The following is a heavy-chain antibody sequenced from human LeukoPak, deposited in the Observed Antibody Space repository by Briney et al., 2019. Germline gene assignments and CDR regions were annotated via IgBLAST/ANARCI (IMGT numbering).Heavy chain of an antibody. CDR3: ARGGIVVVPAAHGWFDP. D-gene: IGHD2-2*01. V-gene: IGHV1-69*05. CDR2: IIPIFGTA. J-gene: IGHJ5*02. Sequence: SVKVSCKASEGTFSSYAISWVRQAPGQGLEWMGGIIPIFGTANYAQKFQGRVTITTDESTSTAYTELSSLRSEDTAVYYCARGGIVVVPAAHGWFDPWGQGTLVTVSS. CDR1: EGTFSSYA.